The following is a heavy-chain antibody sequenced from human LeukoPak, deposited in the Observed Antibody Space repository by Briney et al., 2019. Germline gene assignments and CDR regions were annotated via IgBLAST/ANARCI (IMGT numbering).Heavy chain of an antibody. CDR2: IYYSGST. V-gene: IGHV4-39*01. Sequence: TSETLSLTCTVSGGSISSSSDYWGWIRQPPGKGLEWIGSIYYSGSTYYNPSLKSRVTISVDTSKNQFSLKLSSVTAADTAVYYCARTYYDFWSGYYTLYGMDVWGQGTTVTVSS. J-gene: IGHJ6*02. CDR1: GGSISSSSDY. CDR3: ARTYYDFWSGYYTLYGMDV. D-gene: IGHD3-3*01.